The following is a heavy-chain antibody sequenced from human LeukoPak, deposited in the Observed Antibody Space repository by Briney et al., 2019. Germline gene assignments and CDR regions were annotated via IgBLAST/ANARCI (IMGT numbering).Heavy chain of an antibody. Sequence: GASVKVSCKASGYTFTTSYMHWVRQAPGQGLEWMGIINPSGGSTSYAQKFQGRVTLTRDASASTVYMELGSLTSEDTAVYYCARSDIAAAGIYWYFDHWGRSTLVTVSS. J-gene: IGHJ2*01. V-gene: IGHV1-46*01. CDR1: GYTFTTSY. CDR2: INPSGGST. CDR3: ARSDIAAAGIYWYFDH. D-gene: IGHD6-13*01.